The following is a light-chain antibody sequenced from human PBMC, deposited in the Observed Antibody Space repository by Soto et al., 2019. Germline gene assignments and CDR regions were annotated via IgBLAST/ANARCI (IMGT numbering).Light chain of an antibody. J-gene: IGKJ2*01. CDR2: GVS. Sequence: EIVMTQSPATLSVSPGERATLSCRASQSVSSKLAWFQQKPGQAPSLLIYGVSTRATGVPVRFSGSGSGTEFTLTINSLQSDDFAVYYYQQYNNWPHSFGQGTKLEIK. CDR1: QSVSSK. CDR3: QQYNNWPHS. V-gene: IGKV3-15*01.